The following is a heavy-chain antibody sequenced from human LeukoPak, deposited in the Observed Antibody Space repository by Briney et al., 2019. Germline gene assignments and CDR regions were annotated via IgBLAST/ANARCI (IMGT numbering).Heavy chain of an antibody. CDR2: IYTSGST. J-gene: IGHJ3*02. CDR3: ARDSPRIARVRDAFDI. D-gene: IGHD2/OR15-2a*01. Sequence: SETLSLTCTVSGGSISSYYWSWIRQPAGKGLEWIGRIYTSGSTNYNPSLKSRVTMSVDTSKNQFSLKLSSVTAADTAVYYCARDSPRIARVRDAFDIWGQGTMVTVSS. CDR1: GGSISSYY. V-gene: IGHV4-4*07.